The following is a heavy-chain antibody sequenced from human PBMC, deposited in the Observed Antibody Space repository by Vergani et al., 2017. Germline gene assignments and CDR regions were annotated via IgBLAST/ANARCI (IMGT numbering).Heavy chain of an antibody. CDR2: IIPILGIA. Sequence: QVQLVQSGAEVKKPGSSVKVSCKASGGTFSSYTISWVRQAPGQGLEWMGRIIPILGIANYAQKLQGRVTMTTDTSTSTAYMELRSLRSDDTAVYYCARDWVAAPGGYWGQGTLVTVSS. J-gene: IGHJ4*02. D-gene: IGHD2-15*01. CDR3: ARDWVAAPGGY. V-gene: IGHV1-69*08. CDR1: GGTFSSYT.